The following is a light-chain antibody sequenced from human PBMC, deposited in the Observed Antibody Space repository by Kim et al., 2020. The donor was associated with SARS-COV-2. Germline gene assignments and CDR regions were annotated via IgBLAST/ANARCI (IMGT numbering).Light chain of an antibody. V-gene: IGLV2-11*01. Sequence: PGKSVPLPGPGTRSDGVRYKLLSWDQQHPGKAPKLMIYDVSKRPSGVPDRFSGSKSGNTASLTISGLQAEDEADYYCCSFVGSPVFGGGTQLTVL. CDR3: CSFVGSPV. CDR2: DVS. CDR1: RSDGVRYKL. J-gene: IGLJ2*01.